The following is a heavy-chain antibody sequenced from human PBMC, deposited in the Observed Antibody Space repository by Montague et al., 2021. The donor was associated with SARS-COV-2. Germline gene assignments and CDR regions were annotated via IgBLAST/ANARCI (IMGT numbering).Heavy chain of an antibody. CDR3: ARGWVATIPHMDN. D-gene: IGHD5-12*01. CDR1: GDSVSSHSAT. CDR2: TYYRSKWHN. J-gene: IGHJ4*02. V-gene: IGHV6-1*01. Sequence: CAISGDSVSSHSATWNWLRQSPSRGLEWLGRTYYRSKWHNDYAVSLKSRITIHPDTSKNQFSLQLKSVTPEDTAVYYCARGWVATIPHMDNWGQGSLVIVSS.